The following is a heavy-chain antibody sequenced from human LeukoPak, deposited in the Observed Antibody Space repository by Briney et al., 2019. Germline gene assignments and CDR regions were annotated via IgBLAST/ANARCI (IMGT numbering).Heavy chain of an antibody. CDR3: ARRSRWRRDFDY. Sequence: SETLSLTCAVYGGSFSGYYWSWNRQPPGKGLEWIGEIKHSGSTNYNPSLKSRVTISVDTSKNQFSLKLSSVTAADTAVYYCARRSRWRRDFDYWGQGTLVTVSS. CDR1: GGSFSGYY. D-gene: IGHD1-1*01. CDR2: IKHSGST. V-gene: IGHV4-34*01. J-gene: IGHJ4*02.